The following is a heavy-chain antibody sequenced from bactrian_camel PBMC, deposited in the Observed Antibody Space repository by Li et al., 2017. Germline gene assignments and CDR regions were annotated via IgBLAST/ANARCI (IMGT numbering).Heavy chain of an antibody. V-gene: IGHV3S26*01. J-gene: IGHJ4*01. CDR1: GLPFSNYW. D-gene: IGHD3*01. CDR3: APDPRGSAY. Sequence: VQLVESGGGLVQPGESPRISCTASGLPFSNYWMSWVRQAPGKEREGVAFIDDDDNPTYTDSVKGRFTISRDNAKNTLYLQMNSLKTEDTAVYHCAPDPRGSAYWGQGTQVTVS. CDR2: IDDDDNP.